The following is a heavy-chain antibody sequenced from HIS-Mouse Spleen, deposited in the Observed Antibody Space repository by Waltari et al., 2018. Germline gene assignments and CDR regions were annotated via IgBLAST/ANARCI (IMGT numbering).Heavy chain of an antibody. CDR1: GGSISSSSYY. V-gene: IGHV4-39*07. D-gene: IGHD6-13*01. CDR3: AREIPYSSSWYDWYFDL. CDR2: IYDSGST. J-gene: IGHJ2*01. Sequence: QLQLQESGPGLVKPSETLSLTCTVSGGSISSSSYYWGWIRQPPGKGREWIGSIYDSGSTNYNPSLKSRVTISVDTSKNQFSRKLSSVTAADTAVYYCAREIPYSSSWYDWYFDLWGRGTLVTVSS.